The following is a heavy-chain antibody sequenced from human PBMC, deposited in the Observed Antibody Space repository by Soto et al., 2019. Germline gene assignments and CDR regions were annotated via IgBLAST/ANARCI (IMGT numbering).Heavy chain of an antibody. CDR2: IRSKAYGGTT. J-gene: IGHJ4*02. V-gene: IGHV3-49*03. D-gene: IGHD2-15*01. Sequence: GGSLRLSCTASGFTFGDYAMSWFRQAPGKGLEWVGFIRSKAYGGTTEYAASVKGRFTISRDDSKSIAYLQMNSLKTEDTAVYYCTRGGYCSGGSCYALFDYWGQGTLVTVSS. CDR3: TRGGYCSGGSCYALFDY. CDR1: GFTFGDYA.